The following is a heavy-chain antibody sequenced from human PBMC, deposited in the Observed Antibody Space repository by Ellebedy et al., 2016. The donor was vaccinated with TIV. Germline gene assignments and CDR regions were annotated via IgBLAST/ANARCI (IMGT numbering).Heavy chain of an antibody. V-gene: IGHV3-23*01. J-gene: IGHJ3*02. CDR1: GLTFSSHV. CDR2: LSGLDGST. D-gene: IGHD6-19*01. CDR3: AREGYSSGRCGACDI. Sequence: PGGSLRLSCAASGLTFSSHVVTWVRQATGRELEWVTTLSGLDGSTYSAYSVEGRFTLSRDSSRNTLYLQMNSLRAEDTAVYFCAREGYSSGRCGACDIWGQGTMVTVSS.